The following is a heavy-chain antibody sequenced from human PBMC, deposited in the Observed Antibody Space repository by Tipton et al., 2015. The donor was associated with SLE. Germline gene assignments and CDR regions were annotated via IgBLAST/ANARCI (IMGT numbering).Heavy chain of an antibody. CDR3: ARERGDTIPYGFDI. D-gene: IGHD3-16*01. V-gene: IGHV4-59*01. CDR1: GGSFSGYY. Sequence: TLSLTCVVHGGSFSGYYWSWIRQTPGEGLEWIAYISHNRNSYSNPSLKSRVRISVDTSRNQLSLILNSVTAADTAVYYCARERGDTIPYGFDIWGPGTVVTVSS. CDR2: ISHNRNS. J-gene: IGHJ3*02.